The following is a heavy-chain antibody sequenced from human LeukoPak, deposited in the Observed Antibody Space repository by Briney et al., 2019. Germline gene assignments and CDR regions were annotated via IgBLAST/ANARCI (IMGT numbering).Heavy chain of an antibody. CDR2: INTNTGNP. D-gene: IGHD3-22*01. Sequence: ASVKVSCKASGYTFTSYAMNWVRQAPGQGLEWMGWINTNTGNPTYAQGFTGRFVFSLDTSVSTAYLQISSLKAEDTAVYYCARDLGDYDSSGYYFEYFQHWGQGTLVTVSS. CDR1: GYTFTSYA. J-gene: IGHJ1*01. CDR3: ARDLGDYDSSGYYFEYFQH. V-gene: IGHV7-4-1*02.